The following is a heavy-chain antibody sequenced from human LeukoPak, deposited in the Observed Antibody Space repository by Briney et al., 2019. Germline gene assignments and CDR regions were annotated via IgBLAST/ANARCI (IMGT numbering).Heavy chain of an antibody. CDR1: GFTFNSYS. J-gene: IGHJ4*02. D-gene: IGHD6-13*01. CDR3: ARVGVAASNTGFDY. Sequence: GGSLRLSCAASGFTFNSYSMNWVRQAPGKGLEWVSSISSSSYIYYADSVKGRFTISRDNAKNSLYLQMNSLRAEDTAVYYCARVGVAASNTGFDYWGQGTLVTVSS. CDR2: ISSSSYI. V-gene: IGHV3-21*01.